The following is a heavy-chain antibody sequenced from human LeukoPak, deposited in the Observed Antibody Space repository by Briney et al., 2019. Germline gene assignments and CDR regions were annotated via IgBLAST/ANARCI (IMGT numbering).Heavy chain of an antibody. V-gene: IGHV3-30*02. CDR2: IRFDGSTK. J-gene: IGHJ4*02. CDR1: GITFRSSS. Sequence: GGSLRLSCVASGITFRSSSMHWVRQAPGKGLEWLAFIRFDGSTKYYADSVKGRFTVSRDNSKSTLYLQMNSLRAEDTAVYYCAQPDFWGQGSLVTVSS. CDR3: AQPDF.